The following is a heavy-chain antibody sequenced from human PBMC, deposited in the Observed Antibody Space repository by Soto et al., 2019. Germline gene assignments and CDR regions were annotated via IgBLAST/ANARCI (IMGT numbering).Heavy chain of an antibody. J-gene: IGHJ3*02. CDR3: ARGNYGAFDI. Sequence: PSXTLSLTYTVSVGPMLTYSWSWIRQPPGKGLEWIGYIYYSGSTHYNPSLKSRVTISVDTSKNQFSLKLSSVTAADTAVYYCARGNYGAFDIWGQGTMVTVSS. D-gene: IGHD3-16*01. CDR1: VGPMLTYS. CDR2: IYYSGST. V-gene: IGHV4-59*01.